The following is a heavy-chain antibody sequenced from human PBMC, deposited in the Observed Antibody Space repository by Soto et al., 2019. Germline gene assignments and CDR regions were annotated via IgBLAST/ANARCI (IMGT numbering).Heavy chain of an antibody. CDR1: GFTLSSYG. J-gene: IGHJ4*02. D-gene: IGHD3-10*01. CDR3: AKGAYYHGSGSYFPFDD. V-gene: IGHV3-23*01. CDR2: VSGSGGST. Sequence: EVKMLESGGGLVQPGGSLRLSCAASGFTLSSYGMSWVRQAPGKGLEWVSAVSGSGGSTYYADSVKGRFTISRDNSKNTLYLQMNSMRAEDTAVYYCAKGAYYHGSGSYFPFDDWGQGTLVTVSS.